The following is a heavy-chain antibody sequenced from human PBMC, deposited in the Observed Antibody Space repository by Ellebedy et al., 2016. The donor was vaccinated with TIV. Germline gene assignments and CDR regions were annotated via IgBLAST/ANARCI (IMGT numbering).Heavy chain of an antibody. CDR1: GFSFKEYA. J-gene: IGHJ4*02. CDR3: VKDRVGQWLATFYFDY. Sequence: PGGSLRLSCAVSGFSFKEYAMHWVRQVPGKGLEWVSGISWNSGSIGYADSVKGRFTIARENAKNYLHLQMNSLRAEDTALYYCVKDRVGQWLATFYFDYWGQGTLVTVSS. CDR2: ISWNSGSI. D-gene: IGHD6-19*01. V-gene: IGHV3-9*01.